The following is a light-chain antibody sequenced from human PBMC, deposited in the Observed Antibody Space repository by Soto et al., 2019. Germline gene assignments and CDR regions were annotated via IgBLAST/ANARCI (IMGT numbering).Light chain of an antibody. CDR1: QGVNRW. CDR3: QQGSSFPIT. V-gene: IGKV1-12*01. J-gene: IGKJ5*01. CDR2: TTS. Sequence: DIQMTQSPSFMSASVGDRVTVTCRASQGVNRWLAWYQQKPGKAPKLLIYTTSTLASGVPSRFSGSGSGTDFTLTISILQPEDFATYYCQQGSSFPITFGQGTRLEIK.